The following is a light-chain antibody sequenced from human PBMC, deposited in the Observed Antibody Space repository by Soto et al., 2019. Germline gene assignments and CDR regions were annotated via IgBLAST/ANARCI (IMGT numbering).Light chain of an antibody. CDR2: GAS. CDR3: QQYGSSPRT. CDR1: QSVSSTL. Sequence: EIVLTQSPVALSLSPGERATLSCRASQSVSSTLLTWYQQKPGQAPRLLIYGASSRATGIPDRFSGSGSGTDFTLTISRLEPEDFAVYYCQQYGSSPRTFGQGTRLEIK. J-gene: IGKJ5*01. V-gene: IGKV3-20*01.